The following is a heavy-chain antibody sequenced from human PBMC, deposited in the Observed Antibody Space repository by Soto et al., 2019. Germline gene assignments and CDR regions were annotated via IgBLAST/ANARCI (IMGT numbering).Heavy chain of an antibody. V-gene: IGHV3-23*01. J-gene: IGHJ5*02. CDR2: ISGGGGNT. D-gene: IGHD6-19*01. CDR1: GFTFSSYA. Sequence: GGSLRLSCAASGFTFSSYAMSWVRQTPGKGLEWVSGISGGGGNTYYADSVTGRFTISRDNSRNTLYLQMNSLRAADTAIYYCAKDRGAGGRFSGIAVAGIPSWGQGTLVTVSS. CDR3: AKDRGAGGRFSGIAVAGIPS.